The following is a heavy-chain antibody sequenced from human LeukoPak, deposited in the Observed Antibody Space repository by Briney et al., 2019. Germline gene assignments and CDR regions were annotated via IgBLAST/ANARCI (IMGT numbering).Heavy chain of an antibody. CDR2: IYYSGSA. CDR3: ARGETVTPVHQYYYYGMDV. Sequence: SETLSLTCTVSGGSISSGGYYWSWIRQHPGKGLEWIGYIYYSGSAYYNPSLKSRVTISVDTSKNQFSLKLSSVTAADTAVYYCARGETVTPVHQYYYYGMDVWGQGTTVTVSS. V-gene: IGHV4-31*03. J-gene: IGHJ6*02. D-gene: IGHD4-11*01. CDR1: GGSISSGGYY.